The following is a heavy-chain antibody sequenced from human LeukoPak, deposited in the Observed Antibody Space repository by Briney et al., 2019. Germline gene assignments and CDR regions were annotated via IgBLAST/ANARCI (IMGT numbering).Heavy chain of an antibody. Sequence: ASVKVSCKASGYTFTSYAMHWVRQAPGQRLEWMGWISAYNGNTNYAQKLQGRVTMTTDTSTSTAYMELRSLRSDDTAVYYCARNSIAVAARGHIDYWGQGTLVTVSS. CDR2: ISAYNGNT. D-gene: IGHD6-19*01. CDR3: ARNSIAVAARGHIDY. CDR1: GYTFTSYA. V-gene: IGHV1-18*01. J-gene: IGHJ4*02.